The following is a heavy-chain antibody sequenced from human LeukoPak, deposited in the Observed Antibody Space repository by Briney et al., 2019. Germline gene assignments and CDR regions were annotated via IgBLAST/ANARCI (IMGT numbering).Heavy chain of an antibody. J-gene: IGHJ4*02. CDR1: GFTFSSNW. CDR2: IKPDGSAQ. Sequence: GGSLRLSCATSGFTFSSNWMSWVRHVPGRGLDWVVNIKPDGSAQYYAASVKGRFTVSRDNAKNSLYLQMNSLRVEDTAVYYCARDSGSSWHPYYFDYWGQGTLVTVSS. V-gene: IGHV3-7*01. CDR3: ARDSGSSWHPYYFDY. D-gene: IGHD6-13*01.